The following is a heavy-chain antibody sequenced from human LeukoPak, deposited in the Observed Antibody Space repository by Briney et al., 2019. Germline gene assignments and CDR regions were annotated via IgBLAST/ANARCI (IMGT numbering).Heavy chain of an antibody. Sequence: SETLSLTCTVSGGSISSNSYYWAWIRQPPGKGLEWIATGHYSGSTFYNPSLKSRLTLSIDTSKNLFSLQVTSVTAADTAMYYCVRGQGAFGGYEWANWFDPWGQGTLVTVSS. CDR3: VRGQGAFGGYEWANWFDP. V-gene: IGHV4-39*02. CDR2: GHYSGST. J-gene: IGHJ5*02. D-gene: IGHD5-12*01. CDR1: GGSISSNSYY.